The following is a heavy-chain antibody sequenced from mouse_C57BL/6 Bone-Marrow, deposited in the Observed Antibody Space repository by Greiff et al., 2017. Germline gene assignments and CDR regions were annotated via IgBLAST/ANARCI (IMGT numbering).Heavy chain of an antibody. CDR2: IDPSDSYT. V-gene: IGHV1-69*01. CDR3: ARSYYGSRDY. D-gene: IGHD1-1*01. J-gene: IGHJ3*01. CDR1: GYTFTSYW. Sequence: QVQLKQPGAELVMPGASVKLSCKASGYTFTSYWMHWVKQRPGQGLEWIGEIDPSDSYTNYNQKFKGKSTLTVDKSSSTAYMQLSRLTSEDSAVYYCARSYYGSRDYWGQGTLVTVSA.